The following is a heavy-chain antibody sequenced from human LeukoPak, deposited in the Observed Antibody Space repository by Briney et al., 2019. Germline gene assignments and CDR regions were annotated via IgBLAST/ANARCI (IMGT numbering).Heavy chain of an antibody. D-gene: IGHD1-20*01. V-gene: IGHV1-2*02. Sequence: ASVKVSCKAFGYTFTGYYMHWVRQAPGQGLEWMGWINPNSGGTNYAQKFQGRVTMTRDTSISTAYMELSRLRSDDTAVYYCARDLTGTTGFLDYWGQGTLVTVSS. CDR3: ARDLTGTTGFLDY. CDR2: INPNSGGT. J-gene: IGHJ4*02. CDR1: GYTFTGYY.